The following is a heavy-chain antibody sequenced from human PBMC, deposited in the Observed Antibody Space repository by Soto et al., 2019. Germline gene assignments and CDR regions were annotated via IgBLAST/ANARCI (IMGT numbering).Heavy chain of an antibody. J-gene: IGHJ4*02. CDR3: ATKEYYDSSGLSDY. CDR1: GGSISSGGYY. D-gene: IGHD3-22*01. CDR2: IYYSGST. V-gene: IGHV4-31*03. Sequence: SETLSLTCTVSGGSISSGGYYWSWIRQHPGKGLEWIGYIYYSGSTYYNPSLKSRVTISVDTSKNQFSLKLSSVTAADTAVYYCATKEYYDSSGLSDYWGQGTLVTVSS.